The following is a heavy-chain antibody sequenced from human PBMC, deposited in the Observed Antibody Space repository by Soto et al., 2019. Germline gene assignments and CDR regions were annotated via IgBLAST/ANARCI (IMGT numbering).Heavy chain of an antibody. J-gene: IGHJ5*02. CDR3: ARRKSYEPDLDP. Sequence: GESLKISCKVSRDTFNTYWIGWLRQMPGKVPEWMGIIDPTDFDTVYNPSLQGRVSISVDKSIGTAYLQWSSLKASDTAMYYCARRKSYEPDLDPCDQLTLVTVAS. D-gene: IGHD3-3*01. CDR2: IDPTDFDT. CDR1: RDTFNTYW. V-gene: IGHV5-51*01.